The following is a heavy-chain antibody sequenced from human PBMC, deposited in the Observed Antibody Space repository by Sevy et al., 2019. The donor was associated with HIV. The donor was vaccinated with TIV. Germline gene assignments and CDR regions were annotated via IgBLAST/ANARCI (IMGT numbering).Heavy chain of an antibody. J-gene: IGHJ3*01. Sequence: ASVKVSCKASGYTFTGYYMHWVRQAPGQGLEWMGRINPKSGGTNYAQKFQGRVTMTRDTSTITAYMELSSLRSDDTAVYYCARADNIGWSTLDAFDLWGQGTMVTVSS. CDR2: INPKSGGT. V-gene: IGHV1-2*06. D-gene: IGHD6-19*01. CDR1: GYTFTGYY. CDR3: ARADNIGWSTLDAFDL.